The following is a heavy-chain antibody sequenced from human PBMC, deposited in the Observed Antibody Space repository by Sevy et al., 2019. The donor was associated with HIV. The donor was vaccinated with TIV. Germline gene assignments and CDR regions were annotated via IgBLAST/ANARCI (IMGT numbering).Heavy chain of an antibody. Sequence: SETLSLTCAVYGGSFSGYYWSWIRQPPGKGLEWIGEINHSGSTNYNPSLKSRVTISVDTSKNQFPLKLSSVTAADTAVYYCARHCGGTSCSHAFDIWGQGTMVTVSS. V-gene: IGHV4-34*01. CDR3: ARHCGGTSCSHAFDI. CDR2: INHSGST. CDR1: GGSFSGYY. J-gene: IGHJ3*02. D-gene: IGHD2-2*01.